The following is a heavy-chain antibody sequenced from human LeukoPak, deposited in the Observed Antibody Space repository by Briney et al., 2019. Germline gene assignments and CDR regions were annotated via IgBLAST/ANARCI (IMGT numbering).Heavy chain of an antibody. J-gene: IGHJ4*02. Sequence: GGSLRLSCAASGFTFSSYGMHWVRQARGKGLEWVAVICNVGSNKYYADSVKGGFTISRDNSKNTLYLQMNSLRAEDTAVYYCTMSGYGSGSYYGYWGQATLVTVS. CDR2: ICNVGSNK. CDR1: GFTFSSYG. V-gene: IGHV3-33*01. CDR3: TMSGYGSGSYYGY. D-gene: IGHD3-10*01.